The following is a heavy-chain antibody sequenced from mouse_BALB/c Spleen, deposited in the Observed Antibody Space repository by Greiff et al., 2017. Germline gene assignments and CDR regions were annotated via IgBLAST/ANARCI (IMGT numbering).Heavy chain of an antibody. D-gene: IGHD3-2*01. Sequence: VQLQQSGAELMKPGASVKISCKATGYTFSSYWIEWVKQRPGHGLEWIGEILPGSGSTNYNEKFKGKATFTADTSSNTAYMQLSSLTSEDSAVYYCARVDSKFAYWGQGTLVTVSA. V-gene: IGHV1-9*01. CDR3: ARVDSKFAY. CDR2: ILPGSGST. J-gene: IGHJ3*01. CDR1: GYTFSSYW.